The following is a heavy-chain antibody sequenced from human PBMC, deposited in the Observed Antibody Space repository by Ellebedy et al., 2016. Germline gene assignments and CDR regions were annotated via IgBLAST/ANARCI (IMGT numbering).Heavy chain of an antibody. V-gene: IGHV1-46*01. Sequence: ASVKVSXXASGYTFTNYYMHWVRQAPGQGLEWMGIINPSGGSTSYAQKFQGRVTITRDTSTSTVYMELSSLRSEDTAVYYCARGRVAAAVNYWGQGTLVTVSS. CDR2: INPSGGST. D-gene: IGHD6-13*01. CDR3: ARGRVAAAVNY. J-gene: IGHJ4*02. CDR1: GYTFTNYY.